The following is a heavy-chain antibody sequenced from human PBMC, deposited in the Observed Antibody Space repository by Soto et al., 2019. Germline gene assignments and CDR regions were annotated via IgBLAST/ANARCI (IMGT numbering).Heavy chain of an antibody. Sequence: PGESLKISCKGSGYSFTTYWIGWVRQMPGKGLEWMGIIYPGDSDTRYSPSFQGQVTISADKSISTAYLQWSSLKASDTAIYYCATGGYCSDTTCYNFFDYWGQGTLVTV. D-gene: IGHD2-2*02. V-gene: IGHV5-51*01. CDR2: IYPGDSDT. CDR1: GYSFTTYW. J-gene: IGHJ4*02. CDR3: ATGGYCSDTTCYNFFDY.